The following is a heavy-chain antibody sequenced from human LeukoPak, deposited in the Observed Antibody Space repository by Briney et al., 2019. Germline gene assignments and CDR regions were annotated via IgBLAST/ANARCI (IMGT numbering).Heavy chain of an antibody. Sequence: GGSLRLSCAASGFTFSSYSMNWVRQAPGKGLEWVSYISSSSSTIYYADSVKGRFTISRDNAKNSLYLQMNSLRAEDTAVYYCARERKGYGHAFDIWGQGTMVTVSS. CDR3: ARERKGYGHAFDI. CDR2: ISSSSSTI. V-gene: IGHV3-48*01. J-gene: IGHJ3*02. D-gene: IGHD4-17*01. CDR1: GFTFSSYS.